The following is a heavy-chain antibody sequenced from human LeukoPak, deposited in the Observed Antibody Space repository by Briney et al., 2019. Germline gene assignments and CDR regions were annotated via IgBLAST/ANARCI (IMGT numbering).Heavy chain of an antibody. CDR1: GDSVSSKNGA. V-gene: IGHV6-1*01. D-gene: IGHD6-19*01. CDR2: TYYRSKWYN. CDR3: ARDFGTTGWHTFDY. Sequence: SQTLSLTCVVSGDSVSSKNGAWNWIRQSPSRGLEWLGRTYYRSKWYNDYAESMEGRMTISQDTSKNQYSLHLNPVTPDDTAVYYCARDFGTTGWHTFDYWGQGTLVTVSS. J-gene: IGHJ4*02.